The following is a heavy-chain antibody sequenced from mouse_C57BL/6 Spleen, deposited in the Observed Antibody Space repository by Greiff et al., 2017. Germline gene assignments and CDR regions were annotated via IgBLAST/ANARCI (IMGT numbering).Heavy chain of an antibody. CDR3: ARATTAVAKSYWYFDV. CDR1: GYTFTNYW. V-gene: IGHV1-63*01. J-gene: IGHJ1*03. D-gene: IGHD1-1*01. CDR2: IYPGGGYT. Sequence: VQLQQSGAELVRPGTSVKMSCKASGYTFTNYWIGWAKQRPGHGLEWIGDIYPGGGYTNYNEKFKGKATLTADKSSSTAYMQFSSLTSEDSAIYYCARATTAVAKSYWYFDVWGTGTTVTVSS.